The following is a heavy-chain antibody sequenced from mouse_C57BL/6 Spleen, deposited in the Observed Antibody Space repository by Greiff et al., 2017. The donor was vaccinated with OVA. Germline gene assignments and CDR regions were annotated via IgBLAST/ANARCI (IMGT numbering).Heavy chain of an antibody. CDR3: ARKPPDY. V-gene: IGHV1-26*01. CDR2: INPNNGGT. J-gene: IGHJ2*01. D-gene: IGHD6-1*01. Sequence: EVQLQQSGPELVKPGASVKISCKASGYTFTDYYMNWVKQSHGKSLEWIGDINPNNGGTSYNQKFKGKATLTVDKSSSTAYMELRSLTSEDSAVYYCARKPPDYWGQGTTLTVSS. CDR1: GYTFTDYY.